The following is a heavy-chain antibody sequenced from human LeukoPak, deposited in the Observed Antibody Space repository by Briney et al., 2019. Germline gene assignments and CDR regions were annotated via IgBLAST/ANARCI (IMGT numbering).Heavy chain of an antibody. V-gene: IGHV1-18*01. CDR3: ARDKPPSSGYYQDAFDI. CDR1: GYTFTSYG. D-gene: IGHD3-22*01. CDR2: VSAYNGNT. J-gene: IGHJ3*02. Sequence: GASVRVSCKASGYTFTSYGISWVRQAPGQGGEWVGWVSAYNGNTKYAQKLQGRVTMTTDTSTSTAYMELRSLRSDDTAVYYCARDKPPSSGYYQDAFDIWGQGTMVTVSS.